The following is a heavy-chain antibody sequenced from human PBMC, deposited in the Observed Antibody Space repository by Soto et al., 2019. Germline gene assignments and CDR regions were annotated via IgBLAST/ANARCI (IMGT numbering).Heavy chain of an antibody. Sequence: ASVKVSCKASGYNFTSYGISWVRQAPGQGLEWMGWISAYNGNTNYAQKLQGRGTMTTDTSTSTAYMELRSLRSDDTAVYYCAGHTYYDILTGYAPRFFDYWGQGTLVTVSS. CDR3: AGHTYYDILTGYAPRFFDY. J-gene: IGHJ4*02. CDR2: ISAYNGNT. V-gene: IGHV1-18*01. D-gene: IGHD3-9*01. CDR1: GYNFTSYG.